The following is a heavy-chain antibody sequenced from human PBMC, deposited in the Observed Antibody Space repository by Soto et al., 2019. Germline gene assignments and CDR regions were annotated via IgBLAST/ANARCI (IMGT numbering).Heavy chain of an antibody. J-gene: IGHJ4*02. CDR2: IYSGGST. V-gene: IGHV3-66*01. CDR1: GFTVSSDY. CDR3: ARGDSSSTFDY. Sequence: EVQLVESGGGLVQPGGSLRLSCAASGFTVSSDYMSWVRQAPGKGLEWVSVIYSGGSTFYADSVKGRLAISRDKSKNTLYLQMNSLRAEDTAVYYCARGDSSSTFDYWGQGTLVTVSS. D-gene: IGHD6-6*01.